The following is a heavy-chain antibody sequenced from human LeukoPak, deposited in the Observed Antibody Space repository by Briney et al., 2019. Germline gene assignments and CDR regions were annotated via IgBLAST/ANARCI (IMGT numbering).Heavy chain of an antibody. CDR1: GGSISSYY. Sequence: SETLSLTCTVSGGSISSYYWSWIRQPPGKGLEWIGYIYYSGSTNYNPSLKSRVTISVDTSKNQFSLKLSSVTAADTAVYYCARAGLMNYYDSSGYLDWGQGTLVTVSS. V-gene: IGHV4-59*01. D-gene: IGHD3-22*01. J-gene: IGHJ4*02. CDR3: ARAGLMNYYDSSGYLD. CDR2: IYYSGST.